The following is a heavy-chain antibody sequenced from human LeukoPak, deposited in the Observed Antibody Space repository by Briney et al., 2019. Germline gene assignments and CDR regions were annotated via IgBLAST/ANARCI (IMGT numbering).Heavy chain of an antibody. CDR3: ARAFRARYFDL. D-gene: IGHD2/OR15-2a*01. CDR1: GGSITTSSYY. Sequence: SETLSLTCTVAGGSITTSSYYWGWIRQPPGKGLEWVGIIYYSGSTYYDPSLKGRVTISVDTSKNQFSLKLSSVTAADTAVYYCARAFRARYFDLWGRGTLVTVSS. V-gene: IGHV4-39*01. CDR2: IYYSGST. J-gene: IGHJ2*01.